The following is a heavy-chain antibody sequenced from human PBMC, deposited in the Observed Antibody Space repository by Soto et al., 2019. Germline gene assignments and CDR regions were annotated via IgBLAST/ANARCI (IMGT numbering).Heavy chain of an antibody. Sequence: PSETLSLTCTVCGGSISSYCWSWIGQAAGKGLEWIGRIYTSGSTNYNPSLKSRVTMSVDTSKNQFSLKLSSVAAADTAVYYCAREWYSTGWYLNWFDPWGQGTLVTVSS. CDR1: GGSISSYC. CDR3: AREWYSTGWYLNWFDP. D-gene: IGHD6-19*01. CDR2: IYTSGST. V-gene: IGHV4-4*07. J-gene: IGHJ5*02.